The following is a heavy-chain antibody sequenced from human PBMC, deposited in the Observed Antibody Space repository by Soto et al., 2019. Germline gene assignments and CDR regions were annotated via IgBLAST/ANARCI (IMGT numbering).Heavy chain of an antibody. V-gene: IGHV3-21*01. CDR1: GFTFGSYS. CDR2: ISSSSSYI. D-gene: IGHD6-19*01. J-gene: IGHJ5*02. Sequence: PGGSLRLSCAASGFTFGSYSMNWVRQAPGKGLEWVSSISSSSSYIYYADSVKGRFTISRDNAKNSLYLQMNSLRAEDTAVYYCARERSSGWAPWGQGTLVTVSS. CDR3: ARERSSGWAP.